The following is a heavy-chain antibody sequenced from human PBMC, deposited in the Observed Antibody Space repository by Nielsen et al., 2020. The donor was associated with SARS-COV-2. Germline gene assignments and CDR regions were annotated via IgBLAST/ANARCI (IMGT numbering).Heavy chain of an antibody. Sequence: GGSLRLSCAASGFTFDDYAMHWVRQAPGKGLEWVSGISWNSGSIGYADSVKGRFTISRDNAKNSLYLQMNSLRAEDTALYYCAKAELGIGGHFDYWGQGTLVTVSS. V-gene: IGHV3-9*01. D-gene: IGHD7-27*01. J-gene: IGHJ4*02. CDR3: AKAELGIGGHFDY. CDR1: GFTFDDYA. CDR2: ISWNSGSI.